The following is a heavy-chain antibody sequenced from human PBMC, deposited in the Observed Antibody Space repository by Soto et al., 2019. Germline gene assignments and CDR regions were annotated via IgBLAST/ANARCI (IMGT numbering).Heavy chain of an antibody. D-gene: IGHD5-12*01. V-gene: IGHV1-69*12. CDR3: ARGNHRWLQWWYFDL. Sequence: QVQLVQSGAEVKKPGSSVTVSCKASGGTFSSYTISWVRQAPGQGREWMGGIIPIFGTANYAQKFQGRVTITADESTSTAYMELSSLRSEDTAVYYCARGNHRWLQWWYFDLCGRGNLVTVSS. J-gene: IGHJ2*01. CDR2: IIPIFGTA. CDR1: GGTFSSYT.